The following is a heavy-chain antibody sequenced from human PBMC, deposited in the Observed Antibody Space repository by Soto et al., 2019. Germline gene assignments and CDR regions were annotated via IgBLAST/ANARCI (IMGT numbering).Heavy chain of an antibody. J-gene: IGHJ4*02. D-gene: IGHD5-12*01. Sequence: GGSLRLSCAASGFTFSSFGMHWVRQATGKGLEWVAVISYDGSNKYYADSVKGRFTISRDNSKNTLYLQMNSLRAEDTAVYYCANWGIYSGYGYWGQGT. V-gene: IGHV3-30*18. CDR1: GFTFSSFG. CDR3: ANWGIYSGYGY. CDR2: ISYDGSNK.